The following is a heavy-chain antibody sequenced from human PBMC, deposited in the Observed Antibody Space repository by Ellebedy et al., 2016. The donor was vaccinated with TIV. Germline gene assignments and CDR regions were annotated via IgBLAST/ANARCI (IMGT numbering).Heavy chain of an antibody. J-gene: IGHJ3*02. V-gene: IGHV4-34*01. CDR1: GGSFSGYY. CDR3: ARDESSAFDI. Sequence: SETLSLXCAVYGGSFSGYYWSWIRQPPGKGLEWIGEINHSGSTYYNPSLKSRVTISVDTSKNQFSLKLSSVTAADTAVYYCARDESSAFDIWGQGTMVTVSS. CDR2: INHSGST. D-gene: IGHD3-10*01.